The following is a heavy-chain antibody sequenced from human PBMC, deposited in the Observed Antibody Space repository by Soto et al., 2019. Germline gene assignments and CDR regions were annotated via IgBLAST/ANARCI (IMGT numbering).Heavy chain of an antibody. CDR3: ARAGTVNKYYYYGMDV. D-gene: IGHD4-17*01. V-gene: IGHV1-69*02. CDR1: GGTFSSYT. J-gene: IGHJ6*02. Sequence: GASVKVSCKASGGTFSSYTITWVRQAPGQGLEWMGRIIPILGIADYAQKFQGRVTLTADKSTSTAYMELSSLRSEDTAVYYCARAGTVNKYYYYGMDVWGQGTTVTVSS. CDR2: IIPILGIA.